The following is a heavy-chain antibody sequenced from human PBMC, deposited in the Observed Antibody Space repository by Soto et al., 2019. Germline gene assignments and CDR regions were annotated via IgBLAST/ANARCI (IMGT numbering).Heavy chain of an antibody. CDR2: IWYDGNNK. D-gene: IGHD3-10*01. J-gene: IGHJ4*02. V-gene: IGHV3-33*01. Sequence: PGGSLRLSCAASGFTFSNYGMHWVRQAPGKGLEWVAVIWYDGNNKYYADSVKGRFTISRDNSNNTLYVQMTSLRAEDTAVYYCARGLHYLFDYWGQGTLVPVSS. CDR3: ARGLHYLFDY. CDR1: GFTFSNYG.